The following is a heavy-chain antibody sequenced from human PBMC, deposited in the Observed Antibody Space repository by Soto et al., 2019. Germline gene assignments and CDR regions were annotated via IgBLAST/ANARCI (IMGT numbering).Heavy chain of an antibody. CDR1: GFTFSSYG. CDR3: AKDPSPYYYDSSGYYLYYFDY. J-gene: IGHJ4*02. CDR2: ISYDGSNK. V-gene: IGHV3-30*18. Sequence: PGESLKISCAASGFTFSSYGMHWVRQAPGKGLEWVAVISYDGSNKYYADSVKGRFTISRGNSKNTLYLQMNSLRAEDTAVYYCAKDPSPYYYDSSGYYLYYFDYWGQGTLVTVSS. D-gene: IGHD3-22*01.